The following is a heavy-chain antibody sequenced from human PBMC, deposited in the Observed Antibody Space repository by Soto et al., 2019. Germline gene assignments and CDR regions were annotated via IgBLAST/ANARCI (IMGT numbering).Heavy chain of an antibody. CDR1: GFTFSSYS. CDR2: ISSSSSYI. Sequence: PGGSLRLSCAASGFTFSSYSMNWVRQAPGKGLEWVSSISSSSSYIYYADSVKGRFTISRDNAKNSLYLQMNSLRAEDTAVYYCARDHQQWLDFDYWGQGTLVTVSS. CDR3: ARDHQQWLDFDY. D-gene: IGHD6-19*01. J-gene: IGHJ4*02. V-gene: IGHV3-21*01.